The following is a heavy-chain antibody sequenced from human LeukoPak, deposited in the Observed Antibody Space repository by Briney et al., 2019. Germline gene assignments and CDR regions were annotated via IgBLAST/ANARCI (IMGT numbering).Heavy chain of an antibody. CDR3: ECSSSYGMDV. CDR1: GYTFTGYY. J-gene: IGHJ6*02. CDR2: INPNSGGT. D-gene: IGHD6-6*01. Sequence: ASVKVSCKASGYTFTGYYMHWVRQAPGQGLEWMGRINPNSGGTNYARKFQGRVTMIRDTSISTAYMELSRLRSDDTAVYYCECSSSYGMDVWGQGTTVTVSS. V-gene: IGHV1-2*06.